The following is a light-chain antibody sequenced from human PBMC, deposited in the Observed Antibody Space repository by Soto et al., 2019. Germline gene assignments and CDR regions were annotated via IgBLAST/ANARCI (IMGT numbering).Light chain of an antibody. CDR1: QSVSGW. V-gene: IGKV1-5*01. CDR3: QQYETFSGT. J-gene: IGKJ1*01. CDR2: DAS. Sequence: DIHVTQSRSGLSGSVGDTCTVTCRASQSVSGWLAWYQQKPGEAPKLLIYDASALPRGVPSRFSGSGSGTKFTLTIASLQPDDFATYYCQQYETFSGTFGPGTKVDIK.